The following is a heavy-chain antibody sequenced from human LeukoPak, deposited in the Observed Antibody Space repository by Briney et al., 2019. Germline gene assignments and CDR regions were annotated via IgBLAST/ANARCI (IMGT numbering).Heavy chain of an antibody. V-gene: IGHV3-74*01. CDR2: INDDGSDT. CDR1: GFTFKLYW. D-gene: IGHD2-15*01. J-gene: IGHJ5*02. Sequence: GGSLKLSCAASGFTFKLYWMHWVRQVPGKRPVWVSRINDDGSDTIYADSVRGRFTISRDDAKNTVYLQMNNLRAEDTAVYYCVRGGPSTWSWGQGTLVTVSS. CDR3: VRGGPSTWS.